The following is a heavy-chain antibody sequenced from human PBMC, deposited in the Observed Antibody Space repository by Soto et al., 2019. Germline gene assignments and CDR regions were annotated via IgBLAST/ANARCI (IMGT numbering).Heavy chain of an antibody. CDR2: ISYDGSNK. J-gene: IGHJ4*02. D-gene: IGHD4-17*01. Sequence: QVQLVESGGGVVQPGRSLRLSCAASGFTFSSYAMHWVRQAPGKGLEWVAVISYDGSNKYYADSVKGRFTISRDNSKNTLYLQMNSLSAEDTAVSYCASGYGTYGDYRGGFDYWGQGTLVTVSS. CDR3: ASGYGTYGDYRGGFDY. V-gene: IGHV3-30-3*01. CDR1: GFTFSSYA.